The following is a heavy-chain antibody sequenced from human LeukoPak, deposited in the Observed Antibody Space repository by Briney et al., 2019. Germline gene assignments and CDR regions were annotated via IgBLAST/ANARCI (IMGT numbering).Heavy chain of an antibody. CDR1: GFTFSDYY. J-gene: IGHJ5*02. Sequence: GGSLRLSCAASGFTFSDYYMSWIRQAPGKGLEWVSYISSSGSTIYYADSVKGRFTISRDNAKNSLYLQMNSLRAEDTAVYYCAREGAYCGGDCYLSWFDPWGQGTLVTVSS. CDR2: ISSSGSTI. CDR3: AREGAYCGGDCYLSWFDP. V-gene: IGHV3-11*01. D-gene: IGHD2-21*02.